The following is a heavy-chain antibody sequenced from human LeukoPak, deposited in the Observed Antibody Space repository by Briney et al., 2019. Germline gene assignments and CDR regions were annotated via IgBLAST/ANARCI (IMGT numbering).Heavy chain of an antibody. V-gene: IGHV4-59*01. D-gene: IGHD5-18*01. CDR3: ARGQKYRNGYTVTELGSGYFDY. J-gene: IGHJ4*02. CDR1: SGSISSYY. Sequence: SETLSLTCSVSSGSISSYYWSWIRQPPGKGLEWIGYIYYSGRTSYNPSLKSRVTISVDTSKNHFSLTLSSVTAADTAVYYCARGQKYRNGYTVTELGSGYFDYWGQGTLVTASS. CDR2: IYYSGRT.